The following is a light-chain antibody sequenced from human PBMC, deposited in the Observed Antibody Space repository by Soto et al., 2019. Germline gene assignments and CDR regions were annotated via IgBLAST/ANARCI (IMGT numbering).Light chain of an antibody. V-gene: IGKV1-33*01. J-gene: IGKJ4*01. CDR2: DAS. Sequence: DIQMTQSPSSLSASVGDRVTITCQASQDINNYLNWYQQKPGKAPKLLIYDASNLERGVPSRFSGSGSGTDFTSTISSLQPKDIATYYCQACYNLPFTFGGGTKVEMK. CDR3: QACYNLPFT. CDR1: QDINNY.